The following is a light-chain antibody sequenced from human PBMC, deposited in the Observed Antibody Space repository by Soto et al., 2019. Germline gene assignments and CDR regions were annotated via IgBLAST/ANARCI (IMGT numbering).Light chain of an antibody. V-gene: IGKV3-20*01. Sequence: EIVLTQSPGTMSLSPGQRATLSCRASETVSRSYLAWYQQIPSQAPRLLIYDASRRATGIPDRFSGSGSGTDFSLTISGLEPEDCAVYYCQQFVESPYTFGQGTKLEIK. J-gene: IGKJ2*01. CDR1: ETVSRSY. CDR2: DAS. CDR3: QQFVESPYT.